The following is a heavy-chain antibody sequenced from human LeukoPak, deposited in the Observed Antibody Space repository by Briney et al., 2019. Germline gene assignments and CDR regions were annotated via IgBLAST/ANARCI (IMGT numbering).Heavy chain of an antibody. D-gene: IGHD3-16*01. Sequence: GGSLRLSCAASGFTFSNYAMCWVRQAPGKGLEWVSVISASGGTTYYADSVKGWFTISRDNSKNTLYLQMNSLRAKDTAVYYCARGWRSVDFWGQGTLVTVSS. CDR3: ARGWRSVDF. V-gene: IGHV3-23*01. CDR1: GFTFSNYA. CDR2: ISASGGTT. J-gene: IGHJ4*02.